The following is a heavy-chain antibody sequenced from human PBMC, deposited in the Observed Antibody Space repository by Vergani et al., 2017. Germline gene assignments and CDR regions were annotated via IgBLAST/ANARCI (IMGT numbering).Heavy chain of an antibody. CDR2: ISSSGSTI. Sequence: EVQLVESGGGLVQSGGSLRLSCAASGFTFSSYEMNWVRQAPGKGLEWVSYISSSGSTIYYADSVKGRFTISRDNAKNSLYLQMNSLRAEDTAVYYCARGDPGDYGDYDAFDIWGQGTMVTVSS. J-gene: IGHJ3*02. D-gene: IGHD4-17*01. V-gene: IGHV3-48*03. CDR3: ARGDPGDYGDYDAFDI. CDR1: GFTFSSYE.